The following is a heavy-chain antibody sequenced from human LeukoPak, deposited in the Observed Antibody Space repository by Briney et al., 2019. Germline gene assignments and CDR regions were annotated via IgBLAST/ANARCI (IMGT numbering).Heavy chain of an antibody. CDR3: ARDDAAGHCSSTSCYQVNLFDY. CDR1: GFTFSSYS. J-gene: IGHJ4*02. Sequence: GGSLRLSCAASGFTFSSYSMNWVRQAPGKGLEWVSSISSSSSYIYYADSVKGRFTISRDNAKNPLYLQMNSLRAEDTAVYYCARDDAAGHCSSTSCYQVNLFDYWGQGTLVTVSS. CDR2: ISSSSSYI. D-gene: IGHD2-2*01. V-gene: IGHV3-21*01.